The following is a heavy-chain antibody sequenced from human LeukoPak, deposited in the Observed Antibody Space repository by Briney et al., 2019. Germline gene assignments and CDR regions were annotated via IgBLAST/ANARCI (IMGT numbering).Heavy chain of an antibody. CDR3: ASVSNYYGSGSYLRAFDI. J-gene: IGHJ3*02. Sequence: SETLSLTCAVSGGSFSGYYWSWIRQPPGKGLEWIGEINHSGSTNYNPSLKSRVTISVDTSKNQFSLKLSSVTAADTAVYYRASVSNYYGSGSYLRAFDIWGQGTMVTVSS. D-gene: IGHD3-10*01. CDR1: GGSFSGYY. V-gene: IGHV4-34*01. CDR2: INHSGST.